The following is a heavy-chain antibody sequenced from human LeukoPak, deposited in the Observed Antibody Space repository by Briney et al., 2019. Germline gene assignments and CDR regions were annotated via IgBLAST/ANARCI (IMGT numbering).Heavy chain of an antibody. D-gene: IGHD3-16*01. Sequence: GGSLRLSCTTSGFTFNNYYMAWVRQAPGKGLEWVAHIMRDGNERHYLDSVKGRFTISRDNAKNALHLQMNSLRTEDTAIYYCARDGGSGADYWGQGTLVSVSS. CDR1: GFTFNNYY. CDR3: ARDGGSGADY. CDR2: IMRDGNER. V-gene: IGHV3-7*01. J-gene: IGHJ4*02.